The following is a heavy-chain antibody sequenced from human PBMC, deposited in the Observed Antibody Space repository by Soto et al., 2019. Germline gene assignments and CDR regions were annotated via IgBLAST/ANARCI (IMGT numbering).Heavy chain of an antibody. CDR3: AKAEGYSSSPRRIDY. J-gene: IGHJ4*02. Sequence: EVQLVESGGGLVQPGGSLRLSCAASGFTFSSYWMSWVRQAPGKGLEWVANIKQDGSEKYYVDSVKGRFTISRDNAKNSLYLQMNSLRAEDTAVYYCAKAEGYSSSPRRIDYWGQGTLVTVSS. CDR2: IKQDGSEK. D-gene: IGHD6-6*01. V-gene: IGHV3-7*01. CDR1: GFTFSSYW.